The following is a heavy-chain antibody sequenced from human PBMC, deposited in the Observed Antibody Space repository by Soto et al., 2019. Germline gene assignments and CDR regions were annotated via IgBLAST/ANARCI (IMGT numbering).Heavy chain of an antibody. CDR2: ISYDGSNK. CDR3: ARDGGPVAATSLDY. CDR1: GFTFSSYA. Sequence: GGVLRLSCAASGFTFSSYAMHWVRQAPGKGLEWVAVISYDGSNKYYADSVKGRFTISRDNSKNTLYLQMNSLRAEDTAVYYCARDGGPVAATSLDYWGQGTLVTVSS. J-gene: IGHJ4*02. V-gene: IGHV3-30-3*01. D-gene: IGHD2-15*01.